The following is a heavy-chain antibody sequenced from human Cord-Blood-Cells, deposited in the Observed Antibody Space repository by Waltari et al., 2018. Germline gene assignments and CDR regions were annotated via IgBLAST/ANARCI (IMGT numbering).Heavy chain of an antibody. CDR1: GGSFSGSY. CDR3: ARPAVAGAFDI. Sequence: QVQLQQWGAGLLKPSETLSLTCAVYGGSFSGSYCSWIRQPPGKGLEWIGEINHSGSTNYNPSLKSRVTISVDTSKNQFSLKLSSVTAADTAVYYCARPAVAGAFDIWGQGTMVTVSS. J-gene: IGHJ3*02. D-gene: IGHD6-19*01. CDR2: INHSGST. V-gene: IGHV4-34*01.